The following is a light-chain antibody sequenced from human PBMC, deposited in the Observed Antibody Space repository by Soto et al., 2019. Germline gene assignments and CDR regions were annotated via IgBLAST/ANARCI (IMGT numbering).Light chain of an antibody. V-gene: IGKV2-30*01. CDR1: QSLVYSDGNTY. CDR3: MQALQTPRT. Sequence: DVVMTQSPLSLTVTLGQPASISCRSSQSLVYSDGNTYLNCFQQRPGQSPRRLIYKVSNRDSGVPDRFSGSGSGTDFTLKISRVEAEDVGVYYCMQALQTPRTFGQGTKVDIK. J-gene: IGKJ1*01. CDR2: KVS.